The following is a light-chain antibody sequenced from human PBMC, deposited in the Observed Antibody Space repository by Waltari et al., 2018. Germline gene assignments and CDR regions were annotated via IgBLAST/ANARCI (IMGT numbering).Light chain of an antibody. V-gene: IGKV1-12*01. Sequence: DIQMTQSPSSVSASVGAGVTSTCRASRDISAWLSWYQQKPGKTPNLLIYDGYTLQSGVPSRFSGSGSGTVFTLTISSLQPEDFATYYCQQAHSFPITFGQGTRLEIK. CDR3: QQAHSFPIT. J-gene: IGKJ5*01. CDR1: RDISAW. CDR2: DGY.